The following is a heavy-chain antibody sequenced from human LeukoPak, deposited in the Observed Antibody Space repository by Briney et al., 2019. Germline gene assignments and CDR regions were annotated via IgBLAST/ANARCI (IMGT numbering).Heavy chain of an antibody. D-gene: IGHD3-22*01. CDR2: IYYRGST. CDR1: GGSISSYY. V-gene: IGHV4-59*01. CDR3: ARYRRRGYYYDSSGSFFDY. J-gene: IGHJ4*02. Sequence: SETLSLTCTVSGGSISSYYWSWIREPPGKGLEGIGYIYYRGSTNYNPSLKRRVTISVGTSKNQFPLKLSSVTAAATAVYYCARYRRRGYYYDSSGSFFDYWGQGTLVTVSS.